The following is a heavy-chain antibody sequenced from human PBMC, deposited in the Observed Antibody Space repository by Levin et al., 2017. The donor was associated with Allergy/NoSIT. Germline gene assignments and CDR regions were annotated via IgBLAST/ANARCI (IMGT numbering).Heavy chain of an antibody. D-gene: IGHD2-15*01. CDR1: GFTFSSYA. CDR3: AKGLVVGANRPEDAFDI. V-gene: IGHV3-23*01. Sequence: GGSLRLSCAASGFTFSSYAMSWVRQAPGKGLEWVSAISGSGGSTYYADSVKGRFTISRDNSKNTLYLQMNSLRAEDTAVYYCAKGLVVGANRPEDAFDIWGQGTMVTVSS. J-gene: IGHJ3*02. CDR2: ISGSGGST.